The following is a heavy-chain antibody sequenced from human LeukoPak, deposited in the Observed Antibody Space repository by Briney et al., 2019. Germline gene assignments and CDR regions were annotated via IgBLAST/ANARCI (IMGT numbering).Heavy chain of an antibody. D-gene: IGHD2-15*01. CDR3: ARDSVTGDCSGGSCTPVAFDI. CDR1: GGSISSYY. V-gene: IGHV4-59*01. J-gene: IGHJ3*02. Sequence: SETLSLTCTVSGGSISSYYWSCIRQPPGKGLEWIGYIYYSGSTNYNPSLKSRVTISVDTSKNQFSLKPSSVTAADTAVYYCARDSVTGDCSGGSCTPVAFDIWGQGTMVTVSS. CDR2: IYYSGST.